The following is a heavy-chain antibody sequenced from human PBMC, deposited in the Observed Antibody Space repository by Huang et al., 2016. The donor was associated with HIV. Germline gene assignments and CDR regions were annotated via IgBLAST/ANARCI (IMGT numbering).Heavy chain of an antibody. J-gene: IGHJ4*02. CDR2: ISYEEDNK. D-gene: IGHD3-3*01. CDR3: ARGPIRFLAWLLNFDY. Sequence: QILLIESGGGVVQPGRSLRLSCAASGFTFSSYGMHWVRQAPGKGVEWVEVISYEEDNKYDADSVRGRFTISRDNSKNTLYLQMNSLRIEDTAVYYCARGPIRFLAWLLNFDYWGQGALVTVSS. CDR1: GFTFSSYG. V-gene: IGHV3-30*03.